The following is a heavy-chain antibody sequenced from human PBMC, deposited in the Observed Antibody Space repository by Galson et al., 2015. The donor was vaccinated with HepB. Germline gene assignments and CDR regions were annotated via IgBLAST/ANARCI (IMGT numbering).Heavy chain of an antibody. CDR3: AKDLTGYCSTTSCYGTYTALDF. D-gene: IGHD2-2*01. CDR2: IRWNSGTK. J-gene: IGHJ4*02. Sequence: SLRLACAASGFSFDDYAMHWVRHAPGKGLEWVSAIRWNSGTKGYADSVNGRFTISRDNAKNFLYLEMNSLRAEDTALYYCAKDLTGYCSTTSCYGTYTALDFWGQGTLVTVSS. CDR1: GFSFDDYA. V-gene: IGHV3-9*01.